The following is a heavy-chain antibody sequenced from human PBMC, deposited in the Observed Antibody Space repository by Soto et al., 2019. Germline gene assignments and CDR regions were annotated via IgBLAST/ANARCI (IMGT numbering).Heavy chain of an antibody. CDR1: GGSISSYY. Sequence: QVQLQESGPGLVKPSETLSLTCTVSGGSISSYYWSWIRQPPGKGLAWSGYIYYSGSTNYNPSLKSRVTISVDTSKNQFSLTLSSVTAADTAVYYCARDQGESSGGFDYWGQGTLVTVSS. CDR3: ARDQGESSGGFDY. D-gene: IGHD2-15*01. CDR2: IYYSGST. J-gene: IGHJ4*02. V-gene: IGHV4-59*01.